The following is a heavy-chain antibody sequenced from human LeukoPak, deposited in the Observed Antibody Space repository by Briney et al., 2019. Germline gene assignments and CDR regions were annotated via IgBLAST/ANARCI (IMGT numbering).Heavy chain of an antibody. Sequence: ASVKVSCKASGYTFTGYYMHWVRQAPGQGLEWMGWISAYNGNTNYAQKLQGRVTMTTDTSTSTAYMELRSLRSDDTAVYYCARSPGYCSGGSCYLLPAYWGQGTLVTVSS. J-gene: IGHJ4*02. V-gene: IGHV1-18*04. D-gene: IGHD2-15*01. CDR3: ARSPGYCSGGSCYLLPAY. CDR2: ISAYNGNT. CDR1: GYTFTGYY.